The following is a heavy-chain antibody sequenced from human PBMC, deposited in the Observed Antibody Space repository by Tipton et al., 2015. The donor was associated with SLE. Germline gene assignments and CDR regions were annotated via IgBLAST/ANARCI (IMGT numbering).Heavy chain of an antibody. D-gene: IGHD6-6*01. CDR3: AREYSSSQLGFDP. V-gene: IGHV1-69*01. CDR1: GGTFSSYA. J-gene: IGHJ5*02. Sequence: QVQLVQSGPEVKKPGSSVKVSCKASGGTFSSYAISWVRQAPGQGLEWMGGIIPIFGTPSYAQRFQGRVTITTDESTSTAYMKLSSLRSEDTAVYYCAREYSSSQLGFDPWGQGTLVTVSS. CDR2: IIPIFGTP.